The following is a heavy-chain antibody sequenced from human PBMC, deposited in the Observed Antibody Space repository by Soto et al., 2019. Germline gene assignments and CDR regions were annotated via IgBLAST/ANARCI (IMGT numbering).Heavy chain of an antibody. Sequence: SETLSLTCAVYGGSFSGYYWSWIRQPPGKGLEWIGEINHSGSTNYNPSLKSRVTISVDTSKNQFSLKLSSVTAADTAVYYCARQDDFFDPWGQGTLVTVSS. CDR1: GGSFSGYY. CDR3: ARQDDFFDP. V-gene: IGHV4-34*01. D-gene: IGHD1-1*01. CDR2: INHSGST. J-gene: IGHJ5*02.